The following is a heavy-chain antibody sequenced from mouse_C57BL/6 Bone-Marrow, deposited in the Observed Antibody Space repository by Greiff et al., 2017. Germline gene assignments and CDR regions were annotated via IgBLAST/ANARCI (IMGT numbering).Heavy chain of an antibody. J-gene: IGHJ3*01. Sequence: QVQLQQSGPELVKPGASVKLSCKASGYAFSSSWMHWVKQRPGRGLEWIGRIDPEDGGTNYNGTFKGKATLTADKSSSTAYMQLSSLTSEDSAVYFGLNGGQWYFAYWGKGTLVTVSA. CDR3: LNGGQWYFAY. D-gene: IGHD1-3*01. V-gene: IGHV1-82*01. CDR2: IDPEDGGT. CDR1: GYAFSSSW.